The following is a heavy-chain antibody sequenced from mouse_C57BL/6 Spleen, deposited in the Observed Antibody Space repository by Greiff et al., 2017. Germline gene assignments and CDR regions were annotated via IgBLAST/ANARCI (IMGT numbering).Heavy chain of an antibody. V-gene: IGHV1-26*01. J-gene: IGHJ4*01. CDR3: AREITTVVAHYYAMDY. CDR1: GYTFTDYY. Sequence: VQLQQSGPELVKPGASVKISCQASGYTFTDYYLNWVTQSHGKSLEWIGDINPNNGGTSYNQKFKGKATLTVDKSSSTAYMELRSLTSEDSAVYYCAREITTVVAHYYAMDYWGQGTSVTVSS. CDR2: INPNNGGT. D-gene: IGHD1-1*01.